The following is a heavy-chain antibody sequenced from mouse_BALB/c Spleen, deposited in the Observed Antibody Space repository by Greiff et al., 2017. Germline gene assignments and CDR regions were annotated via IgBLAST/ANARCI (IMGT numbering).Heavy chain of an antibody. V-gene: IGHV1S34*01. CDR1: GYSFTGYY. Sequence: LVTTGASVTISCKASGYSFTGYYMHWVKQSHGKSLEWIGYISCYNGATSYNQKFKGKATFTVDTSSSTAYMQFNSLTSEDSAVYYCARGDGYYEGAMDYWGQGTSVTVSS. J-gene: IGHJ4*01. D-gene: IGHD2-3*01. CDR2: ISCYNGAT. CDR3: ARGDGYYEGAMDY.